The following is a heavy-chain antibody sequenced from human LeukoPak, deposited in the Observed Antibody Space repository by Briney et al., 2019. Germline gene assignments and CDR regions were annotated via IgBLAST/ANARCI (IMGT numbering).Heavy chain of an antibody. D-gene: IGHD3-10*01. CDR1: GGSFSVYY. CDR2: INHIVST. Sequence: SETLSLTCAVYGGSFSVYYWSWIRQPPRKGLEWIWEINHIVSTNYNPSLKSPVPISVDTSKNQFSLELSSVTAADTAVCYCARRAGSGSYYKLRWFEPWGKGTLVSVSS. J-gene: IGHJ5*02. CDR3: ARRAGSGSYYKLRWFEP. V-gene: IGHV4-34*01.